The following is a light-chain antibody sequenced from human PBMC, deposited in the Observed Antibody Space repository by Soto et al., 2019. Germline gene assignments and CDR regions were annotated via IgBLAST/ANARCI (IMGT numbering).Light chain of an antibody. V-gene: IGLV2-14*01. CDR3: NSYTTLSNRV. CDR2: EVT. Sequence: QSVLTQPASVSGSPGQSITISCTGTSSDVGGYNYVSWYQQHPGKAPKLVIYEVTNRPSGVSNRFSGSKSGNTASLTISGLQAEDEADYYCNSYTTLSNRVFGTGTKLTVL. J-gene: IGLJ1*01. CDR1: SSDVGGYNY.